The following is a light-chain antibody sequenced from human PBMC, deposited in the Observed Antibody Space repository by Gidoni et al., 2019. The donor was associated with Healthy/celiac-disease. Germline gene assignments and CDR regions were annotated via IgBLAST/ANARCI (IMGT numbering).Light chain of an antibody. CDR3: QQYNSYPS. CDR2: KAS. CDR1: QSISSW. Sequence: DIQMTQSPSTLSASVGDRVTITCRASQSISSWFAWYQQKPGKAPKLLIYKASSLESGVPSRFSGSGSGTEFTLTISSLQPDDFATYYCQQYNSYPSFGPGTKVDIK. V-gene: IGKV1-5*03. J-gene: IGKJ3*01.